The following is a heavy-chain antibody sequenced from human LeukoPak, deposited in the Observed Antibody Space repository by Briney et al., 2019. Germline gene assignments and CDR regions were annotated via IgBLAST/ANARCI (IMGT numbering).Heavy chain of an antibody. CDR2: IVVGSGNT. CDR3: AAAIAVAGEFDY. Sequence: GTSVTVSCKASGFTFTSSAMQWVRQARGQRLEWIGRIVVGSGNTNYAQKFQERVTITRDMSTSTAYMELSSLRSEDTAVYYCAAAIAVAGEFDYWGQGTLVTVSS. CDR1: GFTFTSSA. D-gene: IGHD6-19*01. J-gene: IGHJ4*02. V-gene: IGHV1-58*02.